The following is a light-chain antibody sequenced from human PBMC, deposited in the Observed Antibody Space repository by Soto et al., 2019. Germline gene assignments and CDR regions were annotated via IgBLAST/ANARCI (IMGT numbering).Light chain of an antibody. CDR2: DAS. Sequence: DIQMTQSRASLFASVGDRVSFTCRASQSISSWLAWYQQKPGKAPKLLIYDASSLESGVPSRFSGSGSGTEITLTISSLQPDDFAPYYCQQYNRYPRTFGQGTKVEIK. V-gene: IGKV1-5*01. CDR3: QQYNRYPRT. J-gene: IGKJ1*01. CDR1: QSISSW.